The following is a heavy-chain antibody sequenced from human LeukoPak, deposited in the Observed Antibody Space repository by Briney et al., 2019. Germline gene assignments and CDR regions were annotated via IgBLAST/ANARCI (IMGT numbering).Heavy chain of an antibody. CDR1: GFTFSDYY. D-gene: IGHD6-19*01. CDR2: ISSSGSTI. V-gene: IGHV3-11*04. J-gene: IGHJ4*02. CDR3: ARVAAAGNLAVAGYFDY. Sequence: AGGSLRLSCAASGFTFSDYYMSWIRQAPGKGLEWVSYISSSGSTIYYADSVKGRFTISMDNAKNSLYLQMSGLRAEDTAVYYCARVAAAGNLAVAGYFDYWGQGTLVTVSS.